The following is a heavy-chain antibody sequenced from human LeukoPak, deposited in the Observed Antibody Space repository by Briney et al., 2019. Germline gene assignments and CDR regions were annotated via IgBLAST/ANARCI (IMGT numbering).Heavy chain of an antibody. CDR3: ARPRGSSSSGAFDI. CDR2: INHSGST. J-gene: IGHJ3*02. V-gene: IGHV4-39*07. D-gene: IGHD6-6*01. Sequence: PSETLSLTCTVSGGSISSSSYYWGWIRQPPGKGLEWIGEINHSGSTNYNPSLKSRVTISVDTSKNQFSLKLSSVTAADTAVYYCARPRGSSSSGAFDIWGQGTMVTVSS. CDR1: GGSISSSSYY.